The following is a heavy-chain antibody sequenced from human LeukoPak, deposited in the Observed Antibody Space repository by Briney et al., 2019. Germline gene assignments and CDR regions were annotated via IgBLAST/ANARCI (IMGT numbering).Heavy chain of an antibody. J-gene: IGHJ3*02. CDR2: IYYSGST. Sequence: SETLSLTCTVSGGSISSSSYYWGWIRQPPGKGLEWIGSIYYSGSTYYNPSLKSRVTISVDTSKNQFSLKLSSVTAADTAAYYCARTIDRDDAFDIWGQGTMVTVSS. CDR1: GGSISSSSYY. CDR3: ARTIDRDDAFDI. D-gene: IGHD3-22*01. V-gene: IGHV4-39*07.